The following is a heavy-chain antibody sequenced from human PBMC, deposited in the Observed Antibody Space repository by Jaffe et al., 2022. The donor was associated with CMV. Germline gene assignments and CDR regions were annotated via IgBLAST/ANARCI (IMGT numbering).Heavy chain of an antibody. CDR1: GFTFSSYG. CDR3: ASLGAVTTGEGFDP. V-gene: IGHV3-33*08. CDR2: IWYDGSNK. J-gene: IGHJ5*02. D-gene: IGHD4-4*01. Sequence: QVQLVESGGGVVQPGRSLRLSCAASGFTFSSYGMHWVRQAPGKGLEWVAVIWYDGSNKYYADSVKGRFTISRDNSKNTLYLQMNSLRAEDTAVYYCASLGAVTTGEGFDPWGQGTLVTVSS.